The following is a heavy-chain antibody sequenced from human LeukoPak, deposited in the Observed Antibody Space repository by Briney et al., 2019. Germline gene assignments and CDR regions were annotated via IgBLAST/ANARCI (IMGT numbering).Heavy chain of an antibody. CDR1: GFTFSSYA. CDR2: ISYDGSNK. J-gene: IGHJ4*02. Sequence: GGSLRLSCAASGFTFSSYAMHWVRQAPGKGLEGVAVISYDGSNKYYADSVKGRFTISRDNSKNTLYLQMNSLRAEDTAVYYCAKDTRGDWGQGTLVTVSS. V-gene: IGHV3-30*04. CDR3: AKDTRGD.